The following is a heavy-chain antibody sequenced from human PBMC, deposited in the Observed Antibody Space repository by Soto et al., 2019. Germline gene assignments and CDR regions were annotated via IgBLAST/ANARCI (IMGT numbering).Heavy chain of an antibody. Sequence: TLSLTCTVYGGSISSGGYYWSWIRQHPGKGLEWIGYIYYSGSTYYNPSLKSRVTISVDTSKNQFSLKLSSVTAADTAVYYCARSPKAAALTNRFDPWGQGTLVTVSS. J-gene: IGHJ5*02. CDR3: ARSPKAAALTNRFDP. CDR1: GGSISSGGYY. V-gene: IGHV4-31*03. D-gene: IGHD6-13*01. CDR2: IYYSGST.